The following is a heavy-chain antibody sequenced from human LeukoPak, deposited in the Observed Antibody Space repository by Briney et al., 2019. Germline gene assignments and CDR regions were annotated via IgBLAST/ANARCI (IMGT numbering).Heavy chain of an antibody. V-gene: IGHV5-51*01. J-gene: IGHJ4*02. Sequence: GESLKISCKGSGYSFTSYWIGWVRQMPGKGLEWVRIIYPGDSDTRYSPSFQGQVTISADKSISTAYPQWSSLKASDTAMYYCARHAKGSGSYYSYFDYWGQGTLVTVSS. CDR1: GYSFTSYW. CDR2: IYPGDSDT. CDR3: ARHAKGSGSYYSYFDY. D-gene: IGHD3-10*01.